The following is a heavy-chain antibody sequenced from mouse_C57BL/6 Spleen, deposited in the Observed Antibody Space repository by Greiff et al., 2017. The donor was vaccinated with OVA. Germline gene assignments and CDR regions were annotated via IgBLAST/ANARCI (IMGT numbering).Heavy chain of an antibody. J-gene: IGHJ2*01. V-gene: IGHV1-82*01. CDR1: GYAFSSSW. D-gene: IGHD2-4*01. CDR2: IYPGDGDT. CDR3: ARLGIYYDYDGFDY. Sequence: VQLQQSGPELVKPGASVKISCKASGYAFSSSWMNWVKQRPGKGLEWIGRIYPGDGDTNYNGKFKGKATLTADKSSSTAYMQLSSLTSEDSAVYVCARLGIYYDYDGFDYWGQGTTLTVSS.